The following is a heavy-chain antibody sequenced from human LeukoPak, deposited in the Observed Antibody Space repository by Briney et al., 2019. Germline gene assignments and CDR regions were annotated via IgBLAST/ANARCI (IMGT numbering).Heavy chain of an antibody. V-gene: IGHV3-53*01. J-gene: IGHJ1*01. CDR1: GFTFSSYA. CDR3: ARVDYGDSQYFQH. Sequence: GGSLRLSCAASGFTFSSYAMSWVRQAPGKGLEWVSVIYSGGTTYYADSVKGRFTISRDNSKNTLYLQMNSLRAEDTAVYYCARVDYGDSQYFQHWGQGTLVTVSS. D-gene: IGHD4-17*01. CDR2: IYSGGTT.